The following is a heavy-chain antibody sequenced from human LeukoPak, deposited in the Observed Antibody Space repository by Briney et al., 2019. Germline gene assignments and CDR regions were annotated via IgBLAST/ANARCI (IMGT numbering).Heavy chain of an antibody. CDR1: GFTFSSYG. Sequence: GGSLRLSCAASGFTFSSYGMSWVRQAPGKGLEWVAVISYDGSNKYYADSVKGRFTISRDSAKNSLYLQMNSLRAEDTAVYYCARGPIPDYWGQGTLVTVSS. V-gene: IGHV3-30*03. CDR3: ARGPIPDY. CDR2: ISYDGSNK. J-gene: IGHJ4*02. D-gene: IGHD2-2*02.